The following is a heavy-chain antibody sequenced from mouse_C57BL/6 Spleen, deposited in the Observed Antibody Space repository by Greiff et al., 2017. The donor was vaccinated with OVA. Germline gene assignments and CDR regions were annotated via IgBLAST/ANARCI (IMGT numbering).Heavy chain of an antibody. Sequence: EVQLQQSGGDLVKPGGSLKLSCAASGFTFSSYGMSWVRQTPDKRLEWVATISSGGSYTYYPDNVKGRFTISRDKSKNTLYLQMSSLKSEDTAMYYCARQDSNYFDYWGQGTTLTVSS. CDR2: ISSGGSYT. J-gene: IGHJ2*01. CDR3: ARQDSNYFDY. CDR1: GFTFSSYG. V-gene: IGHV5-6*01.